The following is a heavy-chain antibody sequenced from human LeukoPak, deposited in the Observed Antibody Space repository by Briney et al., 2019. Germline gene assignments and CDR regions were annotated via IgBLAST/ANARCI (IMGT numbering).Heavy chain of an antibody. CDR2: IYPGDSDT. CDR3: ASSTTVTTHFFDF. J-gene: IGHJ4*02. CDR1: GYSFTSYW. Sequence: GESLKISCKGSGYSFTSYWIGWVRQMPGKGLEWMGIIYPGDSDTRYSPSFQGQVTISADKSIRTAYLQWSSLKASDTAMYFCASSTTVTTHFFDFWGQGTPVTVSS. V-gene: IGHV5-51*01. D-gene: IGHD4-17*01.